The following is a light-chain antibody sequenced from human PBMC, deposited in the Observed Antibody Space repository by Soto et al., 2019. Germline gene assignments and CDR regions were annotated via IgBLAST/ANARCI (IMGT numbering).Light chain of an antibody. Sequence: QSALTQPASVSGSPGQSITISCTGTSSDVGFYNYVSWYQQHPGKAPKLMIYHVSNRPSGVSTRFSGSKSANTASLTISGLQAEDETDYYCSSYTTSNPVVFGGGTQLTVL. V-gene: IGLV2-14*03. J-gene: IGLJ3*02. CDR3: SSYTTSNPVV. CDR2: HVS. CDR1: SSDVGFYNY.